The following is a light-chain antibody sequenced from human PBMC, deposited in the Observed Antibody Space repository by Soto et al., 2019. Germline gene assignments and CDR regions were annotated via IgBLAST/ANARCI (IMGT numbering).Light chain of an antibody. CDR2: KAS. CDR3: QQYNTFST. CDR1: QSVSIW. Sequence: DIQMTQSPSTLSASVGDRVTITCRASQSVSIWLAWYQQQPGKDPNLLIYKASTLETGVPSRFTGSESGTEFTLTISSLQPDDFATYYCQQYNTFSTFGQVNKVEMK. V-gene: IGKV1-5*03. J-gene: IGKJ1*01.